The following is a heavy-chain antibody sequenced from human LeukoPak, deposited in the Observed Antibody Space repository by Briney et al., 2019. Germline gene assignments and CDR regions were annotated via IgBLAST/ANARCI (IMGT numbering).Heavy chain of an antibody. V-gene: IGHV3-21*01. Sequence: KTGGSLRLSCAASGFTFSTYTMSWVRQPPGKGLEWVSYISSTGTYIYYADSVKGRFTISRDKAKNSLFLQMNSLRAEDTAVYYCAKNTFCSSSSCQTALDYWGQGTLVTVSS. CDR2: ISSTGTYI. D-gene: IGHD2-15*01. J-gene: IGHJ4*02. CDR1: GFTFSTYT. CDR3: AKNTFCSSSSCQTALDY.